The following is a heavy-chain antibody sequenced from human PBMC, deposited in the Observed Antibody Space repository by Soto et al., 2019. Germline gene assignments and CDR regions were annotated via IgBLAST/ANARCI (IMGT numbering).Heavy chain of an antibody. Sequence: QLQLQESGPGLVKPSETLSLTCTVSGGSISSSSYYWGWTRQPPGKGLEWIGSIYYSGSTYYNPSLKSRVTISVDTAKNQFSLKLSSLTAADTAVYYCAKTRAVLFDPWGQGPLVTVSS. CDR2: IYYSGST. CDR3: AKTRAVLFDP. D-gene: IGHD6-19*01. CDR1: GGSISSSSYY. J-gene: IGHJ5*02. V-gene: IGHV4-39*01.